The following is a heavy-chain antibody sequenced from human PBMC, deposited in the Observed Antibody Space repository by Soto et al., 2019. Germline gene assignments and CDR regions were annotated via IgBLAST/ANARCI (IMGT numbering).Heavy chain of an antibody. J-gene: IGHJ5*02. CDR2: VHYSGTT. D-gene: IGHD6-13*01. CDR3: ARGWTAGAGWANWFDL. CDR1: GGPIGGYGYD. V-gene: IGHV4-31*03. Sequence: PSEPLSQTYTAFGGPIGGYGYDWRWIPHHPGKGVEWIGYVHYSGTTYYNPSLKIRLTLSVDTSKTHFSLNLITVTAADTAVYYCARGWTAGAGWANWFDLWGQG.